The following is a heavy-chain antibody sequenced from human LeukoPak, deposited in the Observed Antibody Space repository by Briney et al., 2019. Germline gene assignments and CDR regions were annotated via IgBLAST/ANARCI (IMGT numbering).Heavy chain of an antibody. J-gene: IGHJ6*03. Sequence: GSLRLSCAASGFTFSNAWMSWIRQPPGKGLEWIGTLYYSGKTYYNPSLKSRVTISIDTSKNQFSLKLTSATAADTAVYYCARDHSSASYTYYYYYMDVWGKGTTVTVSS. V-gene: IGHV4-59*12. CDR1: GFTFSNAW. CDR2: LYYSGKT. D-gene: IGHD1-26*01. CDR3: ARDHSSASYTYYYYYMDV.